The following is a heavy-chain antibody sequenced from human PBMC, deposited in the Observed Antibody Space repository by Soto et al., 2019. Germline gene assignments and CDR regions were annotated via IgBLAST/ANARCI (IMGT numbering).Heavy chain of an antibody. CDR2: ISYDGSNK. D-gene: IGHD6-13*01. CDR1: GFTFSSYA. J-gene: IGHJ6*02. Sequence: GGSLRLSCAASGFTFSSYAMHWVRQAPGKGLEWVAVISYDGSNKYYADSVKGRFTISRDNSKNTLYLQMNSLRAEDTAVYYCARDPSAASPPRYYGMDVWGQGTTVTVSS. V-gene: IGHV3-30-3*01. CDR3: ARDPSAASPPRYYGMDV.